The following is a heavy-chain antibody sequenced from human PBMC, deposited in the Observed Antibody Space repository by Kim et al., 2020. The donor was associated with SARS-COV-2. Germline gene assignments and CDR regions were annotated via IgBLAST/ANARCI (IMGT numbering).Heavy chain of an antibody. CDR3: ARGGLRNRDS. CDR2: IYNTGSA. D-gene: IGHD4-4*01. Sequence: SETLSLTCTVSDGSISSGGYYWTWVRQQPGQGLEWIGYIYNTGSAYYNSSLESRLKISIDTSKNQFSLNLSSVTAADTAFYYCARGGLRNRDSWGQRTLVIVSS. J-gene: IGHJ4*02. CDR1: DGSISSGGYY. V-gene: IGHV4-31*03.